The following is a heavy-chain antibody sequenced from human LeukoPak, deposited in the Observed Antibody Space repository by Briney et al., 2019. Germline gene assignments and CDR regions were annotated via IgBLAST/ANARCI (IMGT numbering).Heavy chain of an antibody. J-gene: IGHJ5*02. CDR3: ARVSSGGSSWYWFDP. D-gene: IGHD6-13*01. Sequence: GGSLRLSCDASGFTFSNYAMSWVRQAPGKGLEWVSTIRGSGDSTFYADSVKGRLTISRDNSKNTLYLQMNSLRAEDTAMYYCARVSSGGSSWYWFDPWGQGTLVTVSS. CDR2: IRGSGDST. CDR1: GFTFSNYA. V-gene: IGHV3-23*01.